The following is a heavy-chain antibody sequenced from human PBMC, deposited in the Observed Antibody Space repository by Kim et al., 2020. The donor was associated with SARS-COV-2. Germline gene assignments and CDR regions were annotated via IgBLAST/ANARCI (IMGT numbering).Heavy chain of an antibody. J-gene: IGHJ3*02. CDR1: GFTSSDYY. V-gene: IGHV3-11*01. CDR2: ISSSGNKI. Sequence: GGSLRLSCAASGFTSSDYYMSWIRQAPGKGLEWASYISSSGNKIYYADSVKGRFTFSRDNAKNSLYLQMNSLRAEYTAVYYCARAIWPQDAFDIWGQGTMVTVSS. CDR3: ARAIWPQDAFDI.